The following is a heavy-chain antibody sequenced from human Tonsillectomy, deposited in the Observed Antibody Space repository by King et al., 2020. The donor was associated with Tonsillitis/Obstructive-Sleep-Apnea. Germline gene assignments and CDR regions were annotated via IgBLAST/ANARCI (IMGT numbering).Heavy chain of an antibody. Sequence: VQLVESGGGLVKPGGSLRLSCAASGFTFSRYSMNWVRQAPGKGLEWVSSISSSSSYIYYADSGKVLLTISRDNAKNSLYLQMNSLRAKDTAVYYCARGVDTAMVTVGWFDPWGQGTLVTVSS. CDR1: GFTFSRYS. D-gene: IGHD5-18*01. J-gene: IGHJ5*02. V-gene: IGHV3-21*01. CDR3: ARGVDTAMVTVGWFDP. CDR2: ISSSSSYI.